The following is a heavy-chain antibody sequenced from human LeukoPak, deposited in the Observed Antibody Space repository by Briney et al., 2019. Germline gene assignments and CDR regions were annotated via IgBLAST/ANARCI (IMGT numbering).Heavy chain of an antibody. CDR3: ARASSGSYSYYYYMDV. CDR2: TSSSSSYI. D-gene: IGHD1-26*01. J-gene: IGHJ6*03. Sequence: PGGSLRLSCAASGFTFSSYSMNWVRQAPGKGLEWVSSTSSSSSYIYYADSVKGRFTISRDNAKNSLYLQMNSLRAEDTAVYYCARASSGSYSYYYYMDVWGKGTTVTVSS. V-gene: IGHV3-21*01. CDR1: GFTFSSYS.